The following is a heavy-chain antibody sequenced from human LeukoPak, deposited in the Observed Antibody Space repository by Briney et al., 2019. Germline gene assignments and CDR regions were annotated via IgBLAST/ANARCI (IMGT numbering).Heavy chain of an antibody. CDR1: GFSLSTSGIC. CDR2: IDWDDDK. CDR3: ARDHYYGSGSYYFDY. D-gene: IGHD3-10*01. V-gene: IGHV2-70*11. Sequence: SGPALVKPTQTLTLTCTFSGFSLSTSGICVSWIRQPPGKALEWLARIDWDDDKYYSTSLKTRLTISKDTSKNQVVLTMTNMDPVDTATYYCARDHYYGSGSYYFDYWGQGTLVTVSS. J-gene: IGHJ4*02.